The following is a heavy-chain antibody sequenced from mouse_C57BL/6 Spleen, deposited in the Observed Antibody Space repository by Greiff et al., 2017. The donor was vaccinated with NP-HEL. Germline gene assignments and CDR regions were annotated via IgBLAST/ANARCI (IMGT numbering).Heavy chain of an antibody. V-gene: IGHV1-15*01. CDR3: TRYGYYGYYAMDY. Sequence: QVQLKESGAELVRPGASVTLSCKASGYTFTDYEMHWVKQTPVHGLEWIGAIDPETGGTAYNQKFKGKAILTADKSSSTAYMELRSLTSEDSAVYYCTRYGYYGYYAMDYWGQGTSVTVSS. CDR2: IDPETGGT. J-gene: IGHJ4*01. CDR1: GYTFTDYE. D-gene: IGHD2-3*01.